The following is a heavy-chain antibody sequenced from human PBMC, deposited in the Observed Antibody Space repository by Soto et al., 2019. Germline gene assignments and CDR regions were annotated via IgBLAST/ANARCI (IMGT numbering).Heavy chain of an antibody. D-gene: IGHD3-22*01. V-gene: IGHV1-69*01. CDR1: GGTFSSYA. J-gene: IGHJ4*02. CDR2: IIPIFGTA. CDR3: ASGGSYYDSSGYYESPNFEY. Sequence: QVQLVQSGAEVKKPGSSVKVSCKASGGTFSSYAISWVRQAPGQGLEWMGGIIPIFGTANYAQKFQGRVTITAAESTSTAYMELSSLRSEDTAVYYCASGGSYYDSSGYYESPNFEYWGQGTLVTVSS.